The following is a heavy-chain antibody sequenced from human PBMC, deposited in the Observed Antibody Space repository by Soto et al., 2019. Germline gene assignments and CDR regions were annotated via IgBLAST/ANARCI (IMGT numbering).Heavy chain of an antibody. D-gene: IGHD5-12*01. CDR1: GYTFINYH. CDR2: INTYNGMT. V-gene: IGHV1-18*01. CDR3: AKSPRGEMATD. J-gene: IGHJ4*02. Sequence: QVQLVQSGGEVKKPGASVTVSCKASGYTFINYHITWVRQAAGQGLEWMAWINTYNGMTDYAQKFQGRVTMTRDTSTSTAYMELRILGSDDTAVYFCAKSPRGEMATDWGQGTLVTVSS.